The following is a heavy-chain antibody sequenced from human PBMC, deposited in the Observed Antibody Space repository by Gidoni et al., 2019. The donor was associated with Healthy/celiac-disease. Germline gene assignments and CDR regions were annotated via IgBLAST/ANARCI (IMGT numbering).Heavy chain of an antibody. D-gene: IGHD3-10*01. J-gene: IGHJ4*02. CDR2: ISYEGSNK. CDR1: GFTFSSYG. CDR3: AKGLSGSGSYPIDY. V-gene: IGHV3-30*18. Sequence: QVQLVESGGGVVQPGRSLRLSCAASGFTFSSYGMHWVRQAPGKGLGWVAVISYEGSNKYYADSLKGRFTISRDNSKNTRYLQMNSLRAEDTAVYYCAKGLSGSGSYPIDYWGQGTLVTVSS.